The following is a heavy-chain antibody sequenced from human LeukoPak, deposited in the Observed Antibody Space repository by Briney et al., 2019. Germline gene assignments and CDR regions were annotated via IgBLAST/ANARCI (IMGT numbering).Heavy chain of an antibody. J-gene: IGHJ4*02. V-gene: IGHV3-74*03. CDR3: VAYNWNYPDY. CDR2: TNTVGSTT. Sequence: PGGSLRLSCAASGFTFSSYYMYWVRHAPGKGAVGVSGTNTVGSTTMYADSVVKGRFTISRDNAKNTLYLQMHSLRAEDTAVYYCVAYNWNYPDYWGQGTLVTVSS. CDR1: GFTFSSYY. D-gene: IGHD1-7*01.